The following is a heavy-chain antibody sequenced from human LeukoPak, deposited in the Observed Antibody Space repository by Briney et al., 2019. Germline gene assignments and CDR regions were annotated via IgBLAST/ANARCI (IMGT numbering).Heavy chain of an antibody. CDR3: AKVFSGYFYAFDI. Sequence: PGGSLRLSCAASGFTFSSYAMNWVRRAPGKGLEWVSGISASGGSSYYGDSVKGRFTITRDSSKNTLHLQMNSLRAEDTAVYYCAKVFSGYFYAFDIWGQGTMVTVSS. D-gene: IGHD5-12*01. V-gene: IGHV3-23*01. CDR2: ISASGGSS. J-gene: IGHJ3*02. CDR1: GFTFSSYA.